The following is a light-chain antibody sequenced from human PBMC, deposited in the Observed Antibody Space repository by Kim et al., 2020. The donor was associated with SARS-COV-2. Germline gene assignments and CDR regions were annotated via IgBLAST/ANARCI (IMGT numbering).Light chain of an antibody. CDR1: KWGDKY. CDR2: QDS. J-gene: IGLJ2*01. CDR3: QAWDSSSVV. Sequence: VSTGQTASIACSGDKWGDKYACWYQQKPGRSPVPVIYQDSKRPSGIPERFSGSNSGNTATLTISGTQAMDEADYYCQAWDSSSVVFGGGTQLTVL. V-gene: IGLV3-1*01.